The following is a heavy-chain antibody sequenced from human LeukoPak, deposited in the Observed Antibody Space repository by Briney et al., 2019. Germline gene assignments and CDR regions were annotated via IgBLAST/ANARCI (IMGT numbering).Heavy chain of an antibody. Sequence: PGGSLRLSCAASGFTFSSYAMSWVRQAPGKGLEWVSAISGSGGSTYYADSVKGRFTVSRDNSKNTLFLQMNSLRADDTAVYYCARSLGWYQVDYWGQGTLVTVSS. CDR1: GFTFSSYA. V-gene: IGHV3-23*01. CDR3: ARSLGWYQVDY. D-gene: IGHD6-19*01. J-gene: IGHJ4*02. CDR2: ISGSGGST.